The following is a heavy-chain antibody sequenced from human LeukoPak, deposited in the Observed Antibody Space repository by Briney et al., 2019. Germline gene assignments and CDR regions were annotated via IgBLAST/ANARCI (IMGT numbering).Heavy chain of an antibody. V-gene: IGHV1-46*01. Sequence: ASVKVSCKASGYTFTSYYMHWVRQAPGQGLEWMGIINPSGGSTSYAQKFQGRVTMTRDTSTSTVYMELSSLRSEDTAVYYCARDREDDYGGNRYLDYWGQGTLVTVSS. CDR3: ARDREDDYGGNRYLDY. CDR2: INPSGGST. CDR1: GYTFTSYY. D-gene: IGHD4-23*01. J-gene: IGHJ4*02.